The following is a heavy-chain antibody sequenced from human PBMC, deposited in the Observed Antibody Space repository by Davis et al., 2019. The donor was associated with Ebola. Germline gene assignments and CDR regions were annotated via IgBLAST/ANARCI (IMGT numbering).Heavy chain of an antibody. J-gene: IGHJ4*02. Sequence: ASVKVSCKASGYTFTSHYMHWVRQAPGQGLEWMGIINPSGGSTSYAQKFQGRVTMTRDTSTSTVYMELSSLRSEDTAVYYCARGGNSGSYFLYFDYWGQGTLVTVSS. CDR2: INPSGGST. D-gene: IGHD1-26*01. CDR1: GYTFTSHY. V-gene: IGHV1-46*01. CDR3: ARGGNSGSYFLYFDY.